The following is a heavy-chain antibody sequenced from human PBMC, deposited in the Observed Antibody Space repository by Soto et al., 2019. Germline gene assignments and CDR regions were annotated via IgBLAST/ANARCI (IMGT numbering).Heavy chain of an antibody. CDR2: ISGSGGDT. V-gene: IGHV3-23*01. Sequence: EVQLLESGGGLVQPGGSLRLSCAASGFTFGKYAMSWVRQAPGKGLEWVSSISGSGGDTFYAGSVKGRFTISRDISKNTLSLQMDSLRAEDTAVYYCAKDRGYTGYDCGYCFDHWGRGSLVTVSS. D-gene: IGHD5-12*01. J-gene: IGHJ4*02. CDR3: AKDRGYTGYDCGYCFDH. CDR1: GFTFGKYA.